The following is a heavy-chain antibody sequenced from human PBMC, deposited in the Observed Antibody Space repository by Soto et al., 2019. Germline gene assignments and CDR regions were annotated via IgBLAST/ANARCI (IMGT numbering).Heavy chain of an antibody. Sequence: GXSXKVSFKAAGYTXSSYDSNLVRQATGQGLEWMGWMNPNSGNTGYAQKFQGRVTMTRNTSIITAYMELSSLRSEDTAVYYFAGDSPHDSTVAGDYWGQGTLVPVSS. CDR3: AGDSPHDSTVAGDY. V-gene: IGHV1-8*01. CDR2: MNPNSGNT. J-gene: IGHJ4*02. CDR1: GYTXSSYD. D-gene: IGHD3-22*01.